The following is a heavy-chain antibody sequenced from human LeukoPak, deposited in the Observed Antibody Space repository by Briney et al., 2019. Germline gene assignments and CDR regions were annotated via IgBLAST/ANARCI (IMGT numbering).Heavy chain of an antibody. V-gene: IGHV1-2*02. Sequence: ASVKVSCKASGHTFTGYYMHWVRQAPGQGLEWMGWINPNSGGTNHAQKFQGRVTMTRDTSISTAYMELSRLRSDDTAVYYCARDLFWSGYSTDYYYYYYYMDVWGKGTTVTVSS. J-gene: IGHJ6*03. CDR1: GHTFTGYY. CDR2: INPNSGGT. D-gene: IGHD3-3*01. CDR3: ARDLFWSGYSTDYYYYYYYMDV.